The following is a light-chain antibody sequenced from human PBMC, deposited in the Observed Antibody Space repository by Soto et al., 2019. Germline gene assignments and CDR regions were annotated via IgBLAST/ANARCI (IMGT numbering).Light chain of an antibody. CDR3: CSYAGRDTLYV. CDR1: TTDVGGYNY. CDR2: DVS. V-gene: IGLV2-11*01. Sequence: QSALTHPGSVSGAAVESVTISCNGTTTDVGGYNYVSWYQQHPGKVPKLMLYDVSKRPSGVPDRFSGSKSGNTASLTISGLQADDEADYYCCSYAGRDTLYVFGCGTKVTVL. J-gene: IGLJ1*01.